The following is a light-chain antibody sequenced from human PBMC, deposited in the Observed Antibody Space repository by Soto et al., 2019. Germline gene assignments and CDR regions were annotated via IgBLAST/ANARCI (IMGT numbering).Light chain of an antibody. V-gene: IGKV1-39*01. Sequence: DIQMTQSPSSLSASVGDTVTITCRASQSISVHLNWYQQKPGKVPKLLIYAPSNLQSGVPLRFSGSGSETDFALTISSLQPEDFATYYCQQSYITPYTFGQGTKLEIK. CDR3: QQSYITPYT. J-gene: IGKJ2*01. CDR2: APS. CDR1: QSISVH.